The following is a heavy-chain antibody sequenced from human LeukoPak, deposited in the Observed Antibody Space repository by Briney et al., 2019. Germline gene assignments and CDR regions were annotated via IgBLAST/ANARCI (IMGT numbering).Heavy chain of an antibody. J-gene: IGHJ4*02. CDR3: ARDAGYCSGGSCYSWFDY. D-gene: IGHD2-15*01. Sequence: SETLSLTCIVSGRSISSGTYSLTWIRQPAGKGLEWIGRIYTSGSTNYNPSLKSRVTISVDTSKNQFSLKLSSVTAADTAVYYCARDAGYCSGGSCYSWFDYWGQGTLVTVSS. CDR1: GRSISSGTYS. V-gene: IGHV4-61*02. CDR2: IYTSGST.